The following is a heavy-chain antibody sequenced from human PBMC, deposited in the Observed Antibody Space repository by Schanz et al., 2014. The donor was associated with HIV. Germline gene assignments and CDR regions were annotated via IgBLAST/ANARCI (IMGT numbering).Heavy chain of an antibody. J-gene: IGHJ4*02. Sequence: VQLVESGGGLVQPGGSLRLSCAASGFTFSRNAMNWVRQAPGKGLEGVTLIWNDGTSMYYADSVKGRFTISRDASKNVLYLQMNSLRAEDTAVYYCARDNSDSIDYWGQGTLVTVSS. CDR1: GFTFSRNA. CDR3: ARDNSDSIDY. CDR2: IWNDGTSM. V-gene: IGHV3-33*08. D-gene: IGHD3-16*01.